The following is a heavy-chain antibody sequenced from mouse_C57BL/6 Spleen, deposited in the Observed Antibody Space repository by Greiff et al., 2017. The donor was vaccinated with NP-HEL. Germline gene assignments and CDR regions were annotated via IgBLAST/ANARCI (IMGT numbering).Heavy chain of an antibody. D-gene: IGHD1-1*01. CDR1: GYTFTDYE. V-gene: IGHV1-15*01. J-gene: IGHJ2*01. Sequence: VQVVESGAELVRPGASVTLSCKASGYTFTDYEMHWVKQTPVHGLEWIGAIDPETGGTAYNQKFKGKAILTADKSSSTAYMELRSLTSEDSAVYYCTRGYYYGSSYVGYWGKGTTLTVSS. CDR3: TRGYYYGSSYVGY. CDR2: IDPETGGT.